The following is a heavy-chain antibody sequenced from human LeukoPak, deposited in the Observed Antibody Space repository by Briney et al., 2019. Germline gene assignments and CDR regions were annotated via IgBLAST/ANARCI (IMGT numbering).Heavy chain of an antibody. V-gene: IGHV4-4*07. J-gene: IGHJ5*02. CDR2: IYTSGST. CDR1: GGSISSYY. D-gene: IGHD6-19*01. Sequence: SETLSLTCTVSGGSISSYYWSWIRQPAGKGLEWIGRIYTSGSTNYNPSLKSRVTMSVDTSKNQFSLKLSSVTAADTAVYYCARVMGIAVAGTDWFDPWGQGTLVTVSS. CDR3: ARVMGIAVAGTDWFDP.